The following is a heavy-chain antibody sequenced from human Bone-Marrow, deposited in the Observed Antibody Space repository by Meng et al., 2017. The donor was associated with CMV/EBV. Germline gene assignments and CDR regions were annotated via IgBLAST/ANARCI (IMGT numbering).Heavy chain of an antibody. CDR1: GFTFSSYE. V-gene: IGHV3-48*03. Sequence: GESLKIACAASGFTFSSYEMNSVRHAPGKGLEWVSYISSSGSTIYYADSVKGRFTISRDSAKNALYLQMGSLRAEDMAVYYCARGDYGDHWGQGTLVTVSS. CDR3: ARGDYGDH. J-gene: IGHJ4*02. CDR2: ISSSGSTI.